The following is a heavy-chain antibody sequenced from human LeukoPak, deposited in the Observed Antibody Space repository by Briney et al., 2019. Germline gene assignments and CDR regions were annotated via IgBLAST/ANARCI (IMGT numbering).Heavy chain of an antibody. Sequence: GVSLRLSCAASGFTFSSYSMNWVRQAPGKGLEWVSSISSSSSYIYYADSVKGRFTISRDNAKNSLYLQMNSLRAEDTAVYYCARVGPYHGDYYGSGPLTGDAFDIWGQGTMVTVSS. CDR3: ARVGPYHGDYYGSGPLTGDAFDI. CDR1: GFTFSSYS. CDR2: ISSSSSYI. D-gene: IGHD3-10*01. V-gene: IGHV3-21*01. J-gene: IGHJ3*02.